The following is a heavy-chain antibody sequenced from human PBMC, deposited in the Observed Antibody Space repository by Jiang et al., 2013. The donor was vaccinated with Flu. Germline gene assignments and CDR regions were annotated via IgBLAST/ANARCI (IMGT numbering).Heavy chain of an antibody. CDR3: AREGTWESSAPDAFDI. V-gene: IGHV1-3*01. Sequence: SGAEVKKPGASVKVSCKASGYTFTSYAMHWVRQAPGQRLEWMGWINAGNGNTKYSQKFQGRVTITRDTSASTAYMELSSLRSEDTAVYYCAREGTWESSAPDAFDIWGQGTMVTVSS. D-gene: IGHD6-19*01. CDR1: GYTFTSYA. J-gene: IGHJ3*02. CDR2: INAGNGNT.